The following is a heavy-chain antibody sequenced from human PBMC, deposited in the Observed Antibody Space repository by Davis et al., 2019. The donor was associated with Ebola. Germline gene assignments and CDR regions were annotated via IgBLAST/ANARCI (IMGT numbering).Heavy chain of an antibody. J-gene: IGHJ4*02. V-gene: IGHV4-34*08. CDR1: GFTFSDAW. CDR3: VKYSGKYYVY. D-gene: IGHD1-26*01. CDR2: INHSGST. Sequence: ESLKISCAASGFTFSDAWMSWVRQPPGKGLEWIGEINHSGSTNYNPSLKSRVTISVDTSKNQFSLNLSSVTAADTAVYYCVKYSGKYYVYWGQGILVTVSS.